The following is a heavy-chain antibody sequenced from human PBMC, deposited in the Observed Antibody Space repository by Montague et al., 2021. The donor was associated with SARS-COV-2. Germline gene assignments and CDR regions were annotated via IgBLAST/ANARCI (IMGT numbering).Heavy chain of an antibody. Sequence: SLRLSCAASGFTFSSYAMSWVRQAPGKGLEWVSAISGSGGSTYYADSVKGRFTISRDNSKNTLYLQMNSLRAEDTAVYYCVKEEEGADGDSFLFDQWGRGTLVTVSS. CDR3: VKEEEGADGDSFLFDQ. J-gene: IGHJ4*02. CDR2: ISGSGGST. V-gene: IGHV3-23*01. D-gene: IGHD4-17*01. CDR1: GFTFSSYA.